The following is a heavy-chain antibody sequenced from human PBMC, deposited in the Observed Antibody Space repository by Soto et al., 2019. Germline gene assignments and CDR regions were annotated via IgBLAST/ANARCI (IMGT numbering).Heavy chain of an antibody. J-gene: IGHJ4*02. D-gene: IGHD2-15*01. CDR1: GYTFTSYY. CDR2: INPSGGST. CDR3: AREVVSDSGALHFDY. V-gene: IGHV1-46*01. Sequence: GASVKVSCKASGYTFTSYYMHWVRQAPGQGLEWMGIINPSGGSTSYAQKFQGRVTMTRDTSTSTAYMELRSLRSDDTAVYYCAREVVSDSGALHFDYWGQGTLVTVSS.